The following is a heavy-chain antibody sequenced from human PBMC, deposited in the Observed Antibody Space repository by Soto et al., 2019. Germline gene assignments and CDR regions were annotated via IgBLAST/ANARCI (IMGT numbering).Heavy chain of an antibody. CDR3: SSRVTDAPT. CDR2: TLYSGRT. J-gene: IGHJ5*02. CDR1: GASISSGW. V-gene: IGHV4-4*02. D-gene: IGHD3-10*01. Sequence: QVQLQESGPGLVKPSGTLSLTCAVSGASISSGWWTWVRQPPGKGLEWIGETLYSGRTNYNSSLNRRVTLSIDKSKKQFSLNLSSVTAADTAVYYCSSRVTDAPTWGQGTLVTVSS.